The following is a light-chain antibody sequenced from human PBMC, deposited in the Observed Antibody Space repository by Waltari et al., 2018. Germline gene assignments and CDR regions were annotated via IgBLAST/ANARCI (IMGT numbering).Light chain of an antibody. CDR2: DDS. Sequence: SYVLTQPPSVSVAPGQTARITCGGNNIGSKSVHWYQQKPGQAPVLVGYDDSDRPSGIPEGFSGSNSGNTATLTISRVEAGDEADYYCQVWDSSSDHWVFGGGTKLTVL. CDR3: QVWDSSSDHWV. CDR1: NIGSKS. J-gene: IGLJ3*02. V-gene: IGLV3-21*02.